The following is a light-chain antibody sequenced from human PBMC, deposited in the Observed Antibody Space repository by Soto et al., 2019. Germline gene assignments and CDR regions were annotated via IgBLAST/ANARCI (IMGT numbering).Light chain of an antibody. J-gene: IGKJ4*01. Sequence: EIVLTQSPATPSLSPGERATLSCTASQSVSSYLAWYQHKPGQAPRLLIYDAPNRATGIPARFSGSGSGTDFTLTISSLEPEDFAVYYCQHRSNWPLTFGGGTKVDIK. CDR1: QSVSSY. V-gene: IGKV3-11*01. CDR3: QHRSNWPLT. CDR2: DAP.